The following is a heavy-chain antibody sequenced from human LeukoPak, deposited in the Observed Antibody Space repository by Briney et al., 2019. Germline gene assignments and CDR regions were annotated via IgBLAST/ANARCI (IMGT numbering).Heavy chain of an antibody. CDR1: GGSISSGGYY. CDR2: IYYSGST. Sequence: SETLSLTCTVSGGSISSGGYYWSWIRQHPGKGLEWIGYIYYSGSTYYNPSLKSRVTISVDTSKNQFSLKLSSVTAADTAVYYCARLKYDFWSGYISSFDYWGQGTLVTVS. D-gene: IGHD3-3*01. J-gene: IGHJ4*02. CDR3: ARLKYDFWSGYISSFDY. V-gene: IGHV4-31*03.